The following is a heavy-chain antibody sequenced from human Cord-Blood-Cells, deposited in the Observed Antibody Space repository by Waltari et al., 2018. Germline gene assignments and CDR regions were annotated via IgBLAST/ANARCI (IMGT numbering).Heavy chain of an antibody. D-gene: IGHD6-13*01. CDR1: GFSLSNARIG. J-gene: IGHJ6*02. Sequence: QVTLQQSGPVLTKPTDTLTLPCTVSGFSLSNARIGVSWIRQPPGKALEWLAHIFSNDEKSYRTSLKIRLTISKDTSKSQVVLTMTNMDPVDTATYYCARYHSSSWYYYYGMDVWGQGP. V-gene: IGHV2-26*01. CDR2: IFSNDEK. CDR3: ARYHSSSWYYYYGMDV.